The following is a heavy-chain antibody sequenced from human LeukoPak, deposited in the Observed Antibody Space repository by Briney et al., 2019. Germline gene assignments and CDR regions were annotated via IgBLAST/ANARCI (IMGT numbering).Heavy chain of an antibody. CDR2: ISYDGSNK. V-gene: IGHV3-30-3*01. CDR1: GFTFSSYA. D-gene: IGHD3-16*01. CDR3: ARAHSEGAPFFDY. J-gene: IGHJ4*02. Sequence: GRSLRLSCAASGFTFSSYAMHWVRQAPGKGLEWVAVISYDGSNKYYADSVKGRFTISRDNSKNTLYLQMNSLRAEDTAVYYCARAHSEGAPFFDYWGQGTLVTVSS.